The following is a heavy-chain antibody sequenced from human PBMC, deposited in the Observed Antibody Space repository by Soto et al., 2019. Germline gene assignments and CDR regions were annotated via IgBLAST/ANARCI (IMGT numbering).Heavy chain of an antibody. J-gene: IGHJ3*02. CDR2: INPSGGST. V-gene: IGHV1-46*01. Sequence: VQLVQSGAEVKKPGASVKVSCKASGYTFTSYYMHWVRQAPGQGLEWMGIINPSGGSTSYAQKFQGRVTMTRDTSTSTVYMELSSLRSEDTAVYYCASLTYYYDSSGYSPKTKGDAFDIWGQGTMVTVSS. CDR1: GYTFTSYY. D-gene: IGHD3-22*01. CDR3: ASLTYYYDSSGYSPKTKGDAFDI.